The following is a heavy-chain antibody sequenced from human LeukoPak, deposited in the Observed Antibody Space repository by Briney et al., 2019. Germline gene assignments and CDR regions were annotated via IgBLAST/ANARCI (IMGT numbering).Heavy chain of an antibody. Sequence: GGSLRLSCAASGFTFSSYSMNWARQAPGKGLEWVSSISSSSSYIYYADSVKGRFTISRDNAKNSLYLQMNSLRAEDTAVYYCAVTPSLGYCSGGSCYTVDYWGQGTLVTVSS. D-gene: IGHD2-15*01. CDR1: GFTFSSYS. CDR2: ISSSSSYI. J-gene: IGHJ4*02. CDR3: AVTPSLGYCSGGSCYTVDY. V-gene: IGHV3-21*01.